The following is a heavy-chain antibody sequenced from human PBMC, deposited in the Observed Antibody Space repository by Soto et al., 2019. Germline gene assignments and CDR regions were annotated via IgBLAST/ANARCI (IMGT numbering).Heavy chain of an antibody. CDR1: GGSFSGYY. CDR2: INHSGST. D-gene: IGHD5-12*01. Sequence: SETLSLTCAVYGGSFSGYYWSWIRQPPGKGLEWIGEINHSGSTNYNPSLKSRVTISVDTSKNHFSLKLSSVTAADTAVYYCARGKEGVGYKYYFDYWGQGTLVTVSS. CDR3: ARGKEGVGYKYYFDY. V-gene: IGHV4-34*01. J-gene: IGHJ4*02.